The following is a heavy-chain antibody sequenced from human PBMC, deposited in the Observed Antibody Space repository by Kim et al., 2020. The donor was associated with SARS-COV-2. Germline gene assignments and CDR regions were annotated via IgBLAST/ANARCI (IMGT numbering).Heavy chain of an antibody. Sequence: NKHYGVSVKGRFTISRDNSKNTISLEMNNLRPDDTAVYYWAREASAGFDYWGQGALVTVSS. V-gene: IGHV3-30*03. CDR2: NK. J-gene: IGHJ4*02. CDR3: AREASAGFDY. D-gene: IGHD6-13*01.